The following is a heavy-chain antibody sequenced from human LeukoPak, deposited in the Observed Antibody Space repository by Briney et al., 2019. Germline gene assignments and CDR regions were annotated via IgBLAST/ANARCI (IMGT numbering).Heavy chain of an antibody. V-gene: IGHV3-53*01. CDR2: TYTGGST. CDR1: GFTVSSNY. D-gene: IGHD4-23*01. J-gene: IGHJ3*02. CDR3: ARVDVVTVGKNAFDI. Sequence: GGSLRLSCAGSGFTVSSNYMSWVRQAPGKGLEWVSVTYTGGSTNYADSVKGRFSISRDNSKNTLYLQMNSLRAEDTAVYYCARVDVVTVGKNAFDIWGQGTMVTVSS.